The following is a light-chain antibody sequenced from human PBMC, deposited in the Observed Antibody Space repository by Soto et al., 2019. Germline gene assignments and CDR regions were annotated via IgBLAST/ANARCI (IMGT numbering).Light chain of an antibody. V-gene: IGKV3-11*01. Sequence: ELVFTQFPATPSLSPGQGATLTXRASQSVSRYLAWYQQKPGQAPRLLIYDASYRATGIPARFSGSGSGTDFTLTISSLEPEDFAVYYCQQRSNWITFGQGTRLEIK. CDR3: QQRSNWIT. CDR1: QSVSRY. CDR2: DAS. J-gene: IGKJ5*01.